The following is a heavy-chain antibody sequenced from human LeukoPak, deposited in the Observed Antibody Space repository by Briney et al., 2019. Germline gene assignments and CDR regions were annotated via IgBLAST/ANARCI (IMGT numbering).Heavy chain of an antibody. CDR3: ARESYPGGSGWYSGTYYFDY. CDR2: INHSGCT. D-gene: IGHD6-19*01. V-gene: IGHV4-34*01. Sequence: SETLALTCAVYGGSFSGYYSSWIRQPPGKGLEWVGEINHSGCTKYNPSLKSRVPISVDTSKNQFSLKLSSVTGADTAVYYCARESYPGGSGWYSGTYYFDYWGQGTLVTVSS. CDR1: GGSFSGYY. J-gene: IGHJ4*02.